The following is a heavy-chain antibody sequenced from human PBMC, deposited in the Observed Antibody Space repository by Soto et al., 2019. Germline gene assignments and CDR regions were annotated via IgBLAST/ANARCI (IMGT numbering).Heavy chain of an antibody. CDR2: ISGGGDAT. CDR3: ARKVVGSTSRPNYWYFDL. D-gene: IGHD2-2*01. Sequence: EVQLLESGGDSVQPGGSLRLSCAGSGFTFINYAMNWVRQAPGKGLEWVSTISGGGDATFFADSVRGRFTFSRDNSKNTVTLQMNSLGVDDTAVYYCARKVVGSTSRPNYWYFDLWGRGTLVTGSS. CDR1: GFTFINYA. J-gene: IGHJ2*01. V-gene: IGHV3-23*01.